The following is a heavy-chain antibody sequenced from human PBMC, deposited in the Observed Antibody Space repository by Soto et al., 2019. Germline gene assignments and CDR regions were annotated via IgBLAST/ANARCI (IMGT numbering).Heavy chain of an antibody. D-gene: IGHD5-12*01. V-gene: IGHV3-64*01. Sequence: EVQLVESGGGLVQPGGSPRLSCAASGFTFSSYAMHWVRQAPGKGLEYVSAISSNGGSTDYANSVKGRFTISRDNSKNTLYLQMGSLRAEDMAVYYCARGGRGYEFDYWGQGTLVTVSS. J-gene: IGHJ4*02. CDR1: GFTFSSYA. CDR2: ISSNGGST. CDR3: ARGGRGYEFDY.